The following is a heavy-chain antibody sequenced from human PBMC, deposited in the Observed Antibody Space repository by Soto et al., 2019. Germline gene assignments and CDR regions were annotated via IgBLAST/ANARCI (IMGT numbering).Heavy chain of an antibody. V-gene: IGHV3-43*01. Sequence: GGSVRLSCAASGFTFDDYTMHWVRQAPGKGLEWVSLISWDGGSTYYADSVKGRFTISRDNSKNSLYLQMNSLRTEDTALYYCAKDYSSSWSHFDYWGQGTLVTVSS. CDR2: ISWDGGST. CDR3: AKDYSSSWSHFDY. J-gene: IGHJ4*02. CDR1: GFTFDDYT. D-gene: IGHD6-13*01.